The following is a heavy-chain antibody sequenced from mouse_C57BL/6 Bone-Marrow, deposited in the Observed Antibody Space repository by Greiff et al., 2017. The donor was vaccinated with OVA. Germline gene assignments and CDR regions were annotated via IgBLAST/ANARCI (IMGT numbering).Heavy chain of an antibody. CDR2: ISSGGSYT. V-gene: IGHV5-6*02. J-gene: IGHJ4*01. D-gene: IGHD2-4*01. Sequence: EVNLVESGGDLVKPGGSLKLSCAASGFTFSSYGMSWVRQTPDKRLEWVATISSGGSYTYYPDSVKGRFTISRDNAKHTLYLQMSSLKSEDTAMYYCARRGDYDDAMDYWGQGTSVTVSS. CDR3: ARRGDYDDAMDY. CDR1: GFTFSSYG.